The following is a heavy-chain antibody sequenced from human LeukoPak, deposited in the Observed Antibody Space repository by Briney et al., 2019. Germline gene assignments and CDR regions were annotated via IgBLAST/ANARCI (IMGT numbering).Heavy chain of an antibody. D-gene: IGHD3-22*01. J-gene: IGHJ4*02. Sequence: ASVKVSCKASGYTFTGYYMHWGRQAPGQGLEWMGWINPNSGGTNYAQKFQGRVTMTRDTSISTAYMELSRLRSDDTAVYYCARGRLPYYYDSSGYLLDYWGQGTLVTVSS. CDR1: GYTFTGYY. CDR2: INPNSGGT. CDR3: ARGRLPYYYDSSGYLLDY. V-gene: IGHV1-2*02.